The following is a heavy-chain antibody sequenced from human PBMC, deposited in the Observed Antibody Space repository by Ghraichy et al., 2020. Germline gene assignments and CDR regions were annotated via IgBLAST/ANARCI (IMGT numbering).Heavy chain of an antibody. Sequence: GGSLRLSCAASGFTFSSYAMHWVRQAPGKGLEWVAVISYDGSNKYYADSVKGRFTISRDNSKNTLYLQMNSLRAEDTAVYYCARALYPGRSQQPDYWGQGTLVTVSS. V-gene: IGHV3-30-3*01. CDR3: ARALYPGRSQQPDY. CDR1: GFTFSSYA. CDR2: ISYDGSNK. J-gene: IGHJ4*02. D-gene: IGHD2-2*02.